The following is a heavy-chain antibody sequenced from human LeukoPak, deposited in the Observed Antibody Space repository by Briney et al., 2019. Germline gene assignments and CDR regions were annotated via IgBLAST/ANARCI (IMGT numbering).Heavy chain of an antibody. J-gene: IGHJ4*02. CDR1: GFTFSSFW. Sequence: PGGSLRLSCAASGFTFSSFWMSWVRQAPGKGLEWVANINQDGSEKTYVDSVKGRFTISRGNAENSPYLQMNSLRAEDTAVYYCARGGSSAYYTPFDYWGQGTLVTISS. CDR3: ARGGSSAYYTPFDY. D-gene: IGHD3-22*01. CDR2: INQDGSEK. V-gene: IGHV3-7*01.